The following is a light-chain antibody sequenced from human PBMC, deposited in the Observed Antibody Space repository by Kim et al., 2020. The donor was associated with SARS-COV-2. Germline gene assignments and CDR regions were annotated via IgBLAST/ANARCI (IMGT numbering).Light chain of an antibody. V-gene: IGLV1-47*01. Sequence: QSVLTQSPSASGTPGQRVTISCSGSSSNIGSNSLYWYQQFPGTAPKLLIYKNNQRPSGVPDRFSGSNSGTSASLAISGLRSEDEADYYCATWDDSLSRYVFGAGTKVTVL. J-gene: IGLJ1*01. CDR3: ATWDDSLSRYV. CDR2: KNN. CDR1: SSNIGSNS.